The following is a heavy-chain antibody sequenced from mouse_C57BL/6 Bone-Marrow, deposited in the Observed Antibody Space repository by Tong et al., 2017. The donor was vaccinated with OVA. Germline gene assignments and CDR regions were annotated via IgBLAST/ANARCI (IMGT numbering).Heavy chain of an antibody. D-gene: IGHD1-1*01. V-gene: IGHV5-2*01. CDR2: INSDGGST. Sequence: EVQLQESGGGLVQPGESLKLSCESNEYEFPSHDMSWVRKTPEKRLELVAAINSDGGSTYYPDTMERRFIISRDNTKKTLYLQMSHLKSEDTAMYYCARDPFITTVVGYWGQGTTLTVSS. J-gene: IGHJ2*01. CDR3: ARDPFITTVVGY. CDR1: EYEFPSHD.